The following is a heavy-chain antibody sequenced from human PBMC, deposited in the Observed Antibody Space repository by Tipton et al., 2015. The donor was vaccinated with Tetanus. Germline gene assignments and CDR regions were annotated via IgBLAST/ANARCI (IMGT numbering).Heavy chain of an antibody. D-gene: IGHD3-9*01. V-gene: IGHV4-39*01. CDR2: IYYSGST. Sequence: TLSLTCTVSGGSISSSSYYWGWIRQPPGKGLEWIGSIYYSGSTYYNPSLKSRVTISVDTSKNQFSLKLSPVTAADTAVYYCARHISYYDILTGYYRSFDYWGQGTLVTVSS. J-gene: IGHJ4*02. CDR3: ARHISYYDILTGYYRSFDY. CDR1: GGSISSSSYY.